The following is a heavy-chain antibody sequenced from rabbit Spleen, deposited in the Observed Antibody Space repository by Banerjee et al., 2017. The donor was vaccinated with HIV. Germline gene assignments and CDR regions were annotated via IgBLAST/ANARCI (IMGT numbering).Heavy chain of an antibody. CDR2: IDPVLGNT. CDR3: ARDLAGVIGWNFSL. D-gene: IGHD4-1*01. V-gene: IGHV1S7*01. CDR1: GFDFSSYG. J-gene: IGHJ4*01. Sequence: QLVESGGGLVQPGGSLKLSCKASGFDFSSYGVSWVRQPPGKGLEWIGYIDPVLGNTYYASWVNGRFTISRHNAQNTLYLQLNSLTAADTATYFCARDLAGVIGWNFSLWGPGILVTVS.